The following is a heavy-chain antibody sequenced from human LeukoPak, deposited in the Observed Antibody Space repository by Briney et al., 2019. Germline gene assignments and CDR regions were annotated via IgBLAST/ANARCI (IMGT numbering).Heavy chain of an antibody. V-gene: IGHV4-39*01. Sequence: SETLSLTCSVSGDSFNNGYYYWNWIRQPPGKGLEWIGSIYDSGSTYYNPSLKSRVTISVDTSKNQFSLKLNSVTAADTAVYYCARHYGPWGQGTLVTVSS. CDR3: ARHYGP. CDR1: GDSFNNGYYY. J-gene: IGHJ5*02. CDR2: IYDSGST. D-gene: IGHD3-10*01.